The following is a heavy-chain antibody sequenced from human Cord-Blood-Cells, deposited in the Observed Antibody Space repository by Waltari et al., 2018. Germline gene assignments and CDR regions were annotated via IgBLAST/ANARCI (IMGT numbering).Heavy chain of an antibody. CDR1: GFTFSSYW. V-gene: IGHV3-7*01. Sequence: EVQLVESGGGLVKPGGSLRLSCAASGFTFSSYWMSWVRQAPGKGLEWVANIKQDGSEKYYVDSVKGRFTISRDNAKNSLYLQMNSLRAEDTAVYYCASSLGADCFDYWGQGTLVTVSS. CDR2: IKQDGSEK. D-gene: IGHD3-10*01. CDR3: ASSLGADCFDY. J-gene: IGHJ4*02.